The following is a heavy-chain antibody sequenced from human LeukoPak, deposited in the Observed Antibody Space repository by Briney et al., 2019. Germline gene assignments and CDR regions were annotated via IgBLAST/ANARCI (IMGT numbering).Heavy chain of an antibody. CDR2: IYYSGST. Sequence: SETLSLTCTVSGGSISSYYWSWIRQPPGKGPEWIGYIYYSGSTNYNPSLKSRVTISVDTSKNQFSLKLSSVTAADTAVYYCARHIAAAGSGTFDYWGQGTLVTVSS. V-gene: IGHV4-59*08. CDR1: GGSISSYY. CDR3: ARHIAAAGSGTFDY. D-gene: IGHD6-13*01. J-gene: IGHJ4*02.